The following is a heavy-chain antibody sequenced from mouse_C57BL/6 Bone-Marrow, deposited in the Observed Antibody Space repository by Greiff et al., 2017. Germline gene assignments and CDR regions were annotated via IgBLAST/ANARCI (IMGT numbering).Heavy chain of an antibody. Sequence: QVQLQQSGAELVKPGASVKLSCKASGYTFTSYWMHWVKQRPGQGLEWIGMIHPNSGSTNYNEKFKSKATLTVDKSSSTAYMQLSSLTSEDSAVYYCARSDWAWFAYWGQGTLVTVSA. J-gene: IGHJ3*01. CDR1: GYTFTSYW. CDR3: ARSDWAWFAY. D-gene: IGHD4-1*01. V-gene: IGHV1-64*01. CDR2: IHPNSGST.